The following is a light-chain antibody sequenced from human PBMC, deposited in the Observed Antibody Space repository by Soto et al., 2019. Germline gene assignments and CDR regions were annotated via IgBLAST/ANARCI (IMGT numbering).Light chain of an antibody. V-gene: IGKV3-20*01. CDR2: GAS. Sequence: EIVLTQSTCTLSWSAGERATLSCRASQSVSSNYLAWYQQKPGQAPRLLIYGASSRATGIPDRFSGSGSGTEFTLTISRMEPEDFAVYYCHQYGISPFGGGTKVDIK. J-gene: IGKJ4*01. CDR3: HQYGISP. CDR1: QSVSSNY.